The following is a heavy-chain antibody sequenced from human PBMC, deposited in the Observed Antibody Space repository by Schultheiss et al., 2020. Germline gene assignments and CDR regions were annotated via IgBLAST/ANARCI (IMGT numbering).Heavy chain of an antibody. CDR2: IYPGDSDT. Sequence: GESLKISCKGSGYSFTSYWIGWVRQMPGKGLEWMGIIYPGDSDTRYSPSFQGQVTISADKSISTAYLQWSSLKASDTAMYYCAKDRQILAYCGGDCYPGDYWGQGTLVTVSS. CDR1: GYSFTSYW. J-gene: IGHJ4*02. D-gene: IGHD2-21*02. V-gene: IGHV5-51*01. CDR3: AKDRQILAYCGGDCYPGDY.